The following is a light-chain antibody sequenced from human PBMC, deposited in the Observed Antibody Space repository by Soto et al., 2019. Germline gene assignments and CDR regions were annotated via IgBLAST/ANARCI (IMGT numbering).Light chain of an antibody. J-gene: IGKJ1*01. CDR3: QQYNNWPQRT. V-gene: IGKV3-15*01. Sequence: EIVMTQSPATLSVSPGERATLSCRASQSVSSNLAWYQQKPGQAPRLLIYGASTRATGIPARFSGSGSGTEFTLPISSLQSEDFAVYYCQQYNNWPQRTFGQGTKVDIK. CDR1: QSVSSN. CDR2: GAS.